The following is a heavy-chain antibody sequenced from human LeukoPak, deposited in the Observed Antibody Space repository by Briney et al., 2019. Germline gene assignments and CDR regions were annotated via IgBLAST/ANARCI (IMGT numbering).Heavy chain of an antibody. Sequence: SQTLSLTCTVSGGSISSGSYYWSWIRQPAGKGLEWIGRIYTSGSTNYNPSLKGRLTISVDPSESQFSLKPISVPPPDTAVYFCARTHDSSAYYFDYLRQGTLVSVSS. J-gene: IGHJ4*02. V-gene: IGHV4-61*02. CDR2: IYTSGST. CDR3: ARTHDSSAYYFDY. CDR1: GGSISSGSYY. D-gene: IGHD3-16*01.